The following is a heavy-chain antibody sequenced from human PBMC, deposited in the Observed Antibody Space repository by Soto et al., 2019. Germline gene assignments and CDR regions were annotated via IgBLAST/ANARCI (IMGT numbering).Heavy chain of an antibody. CDR2: ISAYNGNT. V-gene: IGHV1-18*04. CDR1: GYTFTSYG. CDR3: ARVCSTLRYFDWFERRYFDY. Sequence: QVQLVQSGAEVKKPGASVKVSCKASGYTFTSYGISWVRQAPGQGLEWMGWISAYNGNTNYAQKLQGRVTMTTDTPTSTAYMELRSLRSDDTAVYYCARVCSTLRYFDWFERRYFDYWGQGTLVTVSS. D-gene: IGHD3-9*01. J-gene: IGHJ4*02.